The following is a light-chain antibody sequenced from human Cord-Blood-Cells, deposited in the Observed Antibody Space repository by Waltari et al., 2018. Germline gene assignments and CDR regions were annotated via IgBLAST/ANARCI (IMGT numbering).Light chain of an antibody. J-gene: IGLJ1*01. CDR1: SLRSYY. Sequence: SSELTQDPAVSVALGQTVRITCHGGSLRSYYASWYQQKPGQAPVLVIYGKNNRPSGIPDRFSGSSSGNTASLTITGAQAEDEADYYCNSRDSSGNHYVFGTGTKVTVL. CDR2: GKN. V-gene: IGLV3-19*01. CDR3: NSRDSSGNHYV.